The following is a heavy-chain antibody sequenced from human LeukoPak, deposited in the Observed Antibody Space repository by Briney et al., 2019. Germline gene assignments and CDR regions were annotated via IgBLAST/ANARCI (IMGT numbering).Heavy chain of an antibody. D-gene: IGHD2-2*01. CDR1: GFTFSSYS. V-gene: IGHV3-21*01. CDR3: ARSDCSSTSCQEATYYYYYYMDV. Sequence: GGSLRLSCAASGFTFSSYSMNWVRQAPGKGQEWVSSISSSSSYIYYADSVKGRFTISRDNAKNSLYLQMNSLRAEDTAVYYCARSDCSSTSCQEATYYYYYYMDVWGKGTTVTVSS. J-gene: IGHJ6*03. CDR2: ISSSSSYI.